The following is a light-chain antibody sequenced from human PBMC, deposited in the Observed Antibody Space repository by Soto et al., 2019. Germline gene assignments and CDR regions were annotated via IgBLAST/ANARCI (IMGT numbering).Light chain of an antibody. CDR3: KPYNNWPLT. CDR2: DTS. CDR1: QGIGDT. J-gene: IGKJ4*01. V-gene: IGKV3-15*01. Sequence: EVVMTRAPAPLSVSPGEGVTVCCRPSQGIGDTLAWYQHKPGQTPRLLIYDTSTRATGVPARFSGSRSGPEFTLTINSLQSEDFAIYYCKPYNNWPLTFGGGTKVDIK.